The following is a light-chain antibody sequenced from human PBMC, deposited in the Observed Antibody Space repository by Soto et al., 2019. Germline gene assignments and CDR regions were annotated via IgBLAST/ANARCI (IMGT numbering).Light chain of an antibody. CDR2: DVS. CDR3: SSYAGSSNV. Sequence: QSVLAQPRSVSGSPGQSVATSCTGTSSDVGGYNYVSWYQQHPGKAPKLMIYDVSKRPSGVPDRFSGSKSGNTASLTISGLQAEDEADYYCSSYAGSSNVFGTGTKVTVL. CDR1: SSDVGGYNY. V-gene: IGLV2-11*01. J-gene: IGLJ1*01.